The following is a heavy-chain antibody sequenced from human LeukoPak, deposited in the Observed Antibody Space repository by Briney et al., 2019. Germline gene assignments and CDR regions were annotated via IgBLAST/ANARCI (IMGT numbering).Heavy chain of an antibody. D-gene: IGHD6-13*01. Sequence: ASVKVSCKASGYTFTSYGFSWVRQAPGQGLEWMGWVSAYNGNTNYAQKVQGRVTMTTDTSTSTAYMELRSLRSGDTAVYYCARGIAAGNDAFDIWGQGTMVTVSS. CDR1: GYTFTSYG. CDR2: VSAYNGNT. V-gene: IGHV1-18*01. J-gene: IGHJ3*02. CDR3: ARGIAAGNDAFDI.